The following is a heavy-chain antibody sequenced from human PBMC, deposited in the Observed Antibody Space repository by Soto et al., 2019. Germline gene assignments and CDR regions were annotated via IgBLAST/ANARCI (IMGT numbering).Heavy chain of an antibody. D-gene: IGHD6-13*01. CDR1: GFTFDDYA. Sequence: EVQLVESGGGLVQPGRSLRLSCAASGFTFDDYAMHWVRQAPGKGLEWVSYITWNSGYIGYADSVKGRFTISSDNANISLFLRMNSLKPEDTAFYYCAKALYGSSSSPVDYWGQGTLVTVS. J-gene: IGHJ4*02. V-gene: IGHV3-9*01. CDR2: ITWNSGYI. CDR3: AKALYGSSSSPVDY.